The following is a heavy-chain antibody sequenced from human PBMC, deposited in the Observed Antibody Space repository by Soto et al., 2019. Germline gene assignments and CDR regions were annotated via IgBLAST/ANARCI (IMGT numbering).Heavy chain of an antibody. CDR1: GGTSSSYA. CDR2: IIPILDTT. Sequence: QVQVVQSGAEVKKPGSSVRVSCKASGGTSSSYAITWMRQAPGHGLEWMGGIIPILDTTDSAQKFQGRVTFTADESTSTVYMELSSLTSEDKAVYYCASGGTTVNRRFDFWGQGTLVTVSS. V-gene: IGHV1-69*01. CDR3: ASGGTTVNRRFDF. J-gene: IGHJ4*02. D-gene: IGHD4-4*01.